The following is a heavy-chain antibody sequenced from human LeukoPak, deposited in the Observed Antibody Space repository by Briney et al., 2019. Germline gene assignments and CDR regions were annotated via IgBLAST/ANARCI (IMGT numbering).Heavy chain of an antibody. CDR3: ARVTTAGGRAFDI. J-gene: IGHJ3*02. CDR2: ISSSGSTI. V-gene: IGHV3-48*03. CDR1: GFTFSSYE. Sequence: SGGSLRLSCAASGFTFSSYEMNWVRQAPGKGLEWVSNISSSGSTIYYADSVKGRFTISRDNAKNSLYLQMNSLRAEDTAVYYCARVTTAGGRAFDIWGQGTMVTVSS. D-gene: IGHD6-13*01.